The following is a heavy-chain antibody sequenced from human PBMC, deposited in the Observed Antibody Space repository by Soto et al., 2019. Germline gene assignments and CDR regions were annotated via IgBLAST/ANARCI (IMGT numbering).Heavy chain of an antibody. Sequence: QVQLGQSGAEVKKPGSSVKVSCKASGGTFSSYAISWVRQAPGQGLEWMGGILPIFGTANYAQKFQGRVTITADKSTSTSYMELSSLRSEDTAVYYCARYPYCCGGSCYECYGIDFWGQGTTVTVSS. CDR2: ILPIFGTA. J-gene: IGHJ6*02. CDR3: ARYPYCCGGSCYECYGIDF. V-gene: IGHV1-69*06. D-gene: IGHD2-15*01. CDR1: GGTFSSYA.